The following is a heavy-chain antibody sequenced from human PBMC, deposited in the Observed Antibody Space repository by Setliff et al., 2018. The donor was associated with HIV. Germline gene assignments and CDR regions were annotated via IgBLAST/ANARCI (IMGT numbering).Heavy chain of an antibody. D-gene: IGHD5-18*01. CDR2: IYYSGST. CDR3: ARLSDTAMASFDS. V-gene: IGHV4-38-2*01. Sequence: SETLSLTCAVSGYSISSGYYWGWIRQPPGKGLEWIGNIYYSGSTYYNPSLKSRVTISLDTSKNQFSLKLSSVTAADTAVYYCARLSDTAMASFDSWGQGILVTVSS. CDR1: GYSISSGYY. J-gene: IGHJ4*02.